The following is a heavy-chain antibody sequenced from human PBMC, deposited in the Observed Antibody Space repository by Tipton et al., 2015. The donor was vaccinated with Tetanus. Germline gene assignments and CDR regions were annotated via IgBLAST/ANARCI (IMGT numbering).Heavy chain of an antibody. Sequence: TLSLTCSVSGGPIRDSDYYWGWVRLPPGKGLEWIAGIYYSGNSYYNPTFQSRVTISVDTSRNQFSLRLSSVTAADTAVYYCARHGGRLAYYYYGMDVWGQGTTVTVSS. V-gene: IGHV4-39*01. D-gene: IGHD3-16*01. CDR1: GGPIRDSDYY. CDR3: ARHGGRLAYYYYGMDV. CDR2: IYYSGNS. J-gene: IGHJ6*02.